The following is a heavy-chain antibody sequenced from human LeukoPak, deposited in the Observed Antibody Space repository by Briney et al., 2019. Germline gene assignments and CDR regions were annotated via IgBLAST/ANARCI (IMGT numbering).Heavy chain of an antibody. CDR2: INHSGST. V-gene: IGHV4-34*01. J-gene: IGHJ4*02. CDR1: GGSFSGYY. Sequence: SGTLSLTCAVYGGSFSGYYWSWIRQAPGKGLEWIGEINHSGSTNYNPSLKSRVTISVDTSKNQFSLKLSSVTAADTAVYYCATYIPRRVYYFDYWGQGTLVTVSS. D-gene: IGHD3-3*01. CDR3: ATYIPRRVYYFDY.